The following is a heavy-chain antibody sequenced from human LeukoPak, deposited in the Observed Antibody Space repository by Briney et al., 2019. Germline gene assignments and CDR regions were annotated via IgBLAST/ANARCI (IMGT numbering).Heavy chain of an antibody. J-gene: IGHJ5*02. CDR1: GGSISSSSYY. V-gene: IGHV4-39*07. CDR3: ARGGYYGSGNDFRFDP. CDR2: IYYSGST. Sequence: ASETLSLTCTVSGGSISSSSYYWGWIRQPPGKGLEWIGSIYYSGSTYYNPSLKSRVTISVDTSKNQFSLKLSSVTAADTAVYYCARGGYYGSGNDFRFDPWGQGTLVTVSS. D-gene: IGHD3-10*01.